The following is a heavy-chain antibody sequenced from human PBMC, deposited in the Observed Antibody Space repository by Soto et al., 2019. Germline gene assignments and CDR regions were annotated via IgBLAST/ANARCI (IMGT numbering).Heavy chain of an antibody. Sequence: GASVKVSCKASGYTFNSYYMHWVRQAPGQGLERMGIINPSGGGTIYAQKFQGRVTMTRDTSTSTVYMELSSLRSEDTAVYYCARAHSGSYPHFDYWGQGTLVTVSS. CDR1: GYTFNSYY. J-gene: IGHJ4*02. V-gene: IGHV1-46*02. CDR2: INPSGGGT. D-gene: IGHD1-26*01. CDR3: ARAHSGSYPHFDY.